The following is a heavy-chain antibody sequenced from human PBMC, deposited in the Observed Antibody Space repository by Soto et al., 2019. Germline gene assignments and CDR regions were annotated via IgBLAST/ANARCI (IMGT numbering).Heavy chain of an antibody. CDR2: IYWDDDK. J-gene: IGHJ4*02. CDR3: AHTRGGGNSALIDY. D-gene: IGHD1-1*01. V-gene: IGHV2-5*02. Sequence: QITLKESGPTLVKPTQTLTLTCTFSAFLLTTSGVGVAWIRQPPGKALEWLALIYWDDDKRYSPSLKSRLTVTKDTSKNQVVLTMTNMDPVDTATYFCAHTRGGGNSALIDYWGQGTLVTVSS. CDR1: AFLLTTSGVG.